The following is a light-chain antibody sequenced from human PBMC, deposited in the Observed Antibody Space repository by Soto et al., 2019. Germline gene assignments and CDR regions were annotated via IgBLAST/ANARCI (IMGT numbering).Light chain of an antibody. V-gene: IGKV2D-29*01. CDR3: RQSQTLPLT. J-gene: IGKJ4*01. Sequence: DVVMTQTPLSLSVTPGQSASISCKSSRSLLHTDGQTYLYWYMQRPGQPPQLLIYEVSNRFSGVPDRFSGSVSGTDFTLKISRVEDEDVGNYYCRQSQTLPLTVGGGTKVEIK. CDR2: EVS. CDR1: RSLLHTDGQTY.